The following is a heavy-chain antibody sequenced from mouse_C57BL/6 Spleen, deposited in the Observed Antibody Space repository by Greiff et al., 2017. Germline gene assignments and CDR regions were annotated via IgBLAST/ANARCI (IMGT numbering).Heavy chain of an antibody. CDR2: IHPNSGST. J-gene: IGHJ4*01. CDR1: GYTFTSYW. Sequence: QVQLQQPGAELVKPGASVKLSCKASGYTFTSYWMHWVKQRPGQGLEWIGMIHPNSGSTNYNEKFKSKATLTVDKSSSTAYMQLSSLTSEDSAVYYCARGGYYYGSYAMDYWGQGTSVTVSS. CDR3: ARGGYYYGSYAMDY. D-gene: IGHD1-1*01. V-gene: IGHV1-64*01.